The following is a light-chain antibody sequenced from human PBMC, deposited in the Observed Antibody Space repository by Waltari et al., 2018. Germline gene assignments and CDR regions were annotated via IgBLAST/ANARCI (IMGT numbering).Light chain of an antibody. CDR2: WAS. CDR1: QSVLYSSNNKNY. J-gene: IGKJ1*01. CDR3: QQYYSTPT. V-gene: IGKV4-1*01. Sequence: DIVMTQSPDSLAVSLGERATINCKSSQSVLYSSNNKNYLAWYQLKPGQPPKLLIYWASTRDSGVPDQFSGSGSGTDFTLTISRLQAEDVAVYYCQQYYSTPTFGQGTKVEIK.